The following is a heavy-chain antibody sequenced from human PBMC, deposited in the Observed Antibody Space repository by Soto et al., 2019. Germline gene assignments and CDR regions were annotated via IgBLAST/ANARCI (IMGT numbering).Heavy chain of an antibody. Sequence: SETLSLTCTVSGGSISSSSYYWGWIRQPPGKGLEWIGSIYYSGSTYYNPSLKSRVTISVDTSKNQFSLKLSSVTAADTAVYYCARLVECSSTSCYEGECYYYYYGMDVWGQGTTVTVSS. V-gene: IGHV4-39*01. CDR1: GGSISSSSYY. CDR2: IYYSGST. CDR3: ARLVECSSTSCYEGECYYYYYGMDV. J-gene: IGHJ6*02. D-gene: IGHD2-2*01.